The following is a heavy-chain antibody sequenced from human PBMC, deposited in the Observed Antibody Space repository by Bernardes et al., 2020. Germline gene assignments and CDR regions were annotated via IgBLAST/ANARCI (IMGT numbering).Heavy chain of an antibody. CDR1: GFTFYDFA. CDR3: AKDYETGELGIAVEGYCGH. D-gene: IGHD6-19*01. CDR2: ISWNSCSI. V-gene: IGHV3-9*01. Sequence: GESLRLSCAASGFTFYDFAMHWVRHSPGKGLEWVSGISWNSCSICYAASVKGRFTISRDNAKNSLYLQMNSLRPDDTALYYCAKDYETGELGIAVEGYCGHWGQGTLVTVSS. J-gene: IGHJ4*02.